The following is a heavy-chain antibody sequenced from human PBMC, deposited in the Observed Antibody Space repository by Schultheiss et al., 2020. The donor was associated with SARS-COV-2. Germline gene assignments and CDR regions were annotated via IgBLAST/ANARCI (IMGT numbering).Heavy chain of an antibody. D-gene: IGHD1-14*01. J-gene: IGHJ6*02. CDR2: IYYSGST. Sequence: SETLSLTCTVSGGSISSGGYYWSWIRQHPGKGLEWIGYIYYSGSTYYNPSLKSRVTISVDTSKNQFSLKLSSVTAADTAVYYCARDSSVRAGTTAGLDYYYGMDVWGQGTTVTVSS. V-gene: IGHV4-31*03. CDR1: GGSISSGGYY. CDR3: ARDSSVRAGTTAGLDYYYGMDV.